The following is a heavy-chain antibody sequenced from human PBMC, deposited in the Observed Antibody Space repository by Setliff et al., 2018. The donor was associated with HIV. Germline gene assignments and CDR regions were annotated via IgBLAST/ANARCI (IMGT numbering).Heavy chain of an antibody. J-gene: IGHJ4*02. V-gene: IGHV4-39*07. CDR2: IYFSGST. CDR1: GGSISSSSHY. Sequence: PSETLSLTCTVSGGSISSSSHYWGWIRQPPGKGLEWIGSIYFSGSTYYNPSLKSRVTISVDTSKNQFSLRLSSVTAADTAVYYCARSGSSSPYYFDYWGQGTLVTVSS. CDR3: ARSGSSSPYYFDY. D-gene: IGHD6-6*01.